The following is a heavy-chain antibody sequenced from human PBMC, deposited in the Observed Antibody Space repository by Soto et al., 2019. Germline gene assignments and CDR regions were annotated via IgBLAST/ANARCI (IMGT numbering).Heavy chain of an antibody. CDR2: INHSGST. J-gene: IGHJ6*03. V-gene: IGHV4-34*01. D-gene: IGHD5-18*01. Sequence: SETLSLTCAVYGGSFSGYYWSWIRQPPGKGLEWIGEINHSGSTNYNPSLKSRVTISVDTSKNQFSLKLSSVTAADTAVYYCARAVFRVCGYSYGCLGPRSKWGYMDVWGKGTTVTVSS. CDR3: ARAVFRVCGYSYGCLGPRSKWGYMDV. CDR1: GGSFSGYY.